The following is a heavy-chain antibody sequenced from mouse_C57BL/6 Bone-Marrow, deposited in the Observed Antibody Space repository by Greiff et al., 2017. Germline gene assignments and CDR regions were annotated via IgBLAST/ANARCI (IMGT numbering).Heavy chain of an antibody. D-gene: IGHD1-1*01. CDR1: GYTFTSYW. CDR2: IDPSDSYT. V-gene: IGHV1-50*01. CDR3: ARNYGSSYVDDFDY. J-gene: IGHJ2*01. Sequence: QVQLKQPGAELVKPGASVKLSCKASGYTFTSYWMQWVKQRPGQGLEWIGEIDPSDSYTNYNQKFKGKATLTVDTSSSTAYMQLSSLTSEDSAVYYGARNYGSSYVDDFDYWGQGTTLTVSS.